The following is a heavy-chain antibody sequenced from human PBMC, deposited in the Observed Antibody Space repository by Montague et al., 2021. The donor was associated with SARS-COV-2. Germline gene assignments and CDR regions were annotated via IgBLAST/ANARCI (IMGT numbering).Heavy chain of an antibody. CDR3: VRYSGWFYFDF. Sequence: DYAPSVRGRLTVNPDASKNEFSLELNYVTPEDTAVYYCVRYSGWFYFDFWGQGTLVTVSS. D-gene: IGHD6-19*01. V-gene: IGHV6-1*01. J-gene: IGHJ4*02.